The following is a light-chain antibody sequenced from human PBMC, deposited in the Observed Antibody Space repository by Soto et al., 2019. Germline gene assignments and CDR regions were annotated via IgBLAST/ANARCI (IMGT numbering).Light chain of an antibody. J-gene: IGLJ1*01. Sequence: LTQPRSVSGSPVQSVTISCTGTSSDVGGYNYVAWYQQHPGKAPKLMINDVSKRPSGVPDRFSGSKSGNTASLTISGLQAEDEADYYCCSYAGSYTYVFGTGTKVTVL. CDR2: DVS. V-gene: IGLV2-11*01. CDR3: CSYAGSYTYV. CDR1: SSDVGGYNY.